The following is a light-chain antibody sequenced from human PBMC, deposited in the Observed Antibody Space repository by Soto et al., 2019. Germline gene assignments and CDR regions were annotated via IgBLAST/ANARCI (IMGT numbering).Light chain of an antibody. J-gene: IGLJ1*01. CDR3: SSYAGSSNV. Sequence: QSALTQPPSASGCPGQSVAISCTGTSSDVGGYNYVSWYQQHPGKAPKLMIYEVNKRPSGVPDRFSGSKSGNTASLTVSGLQAEDEADYYCSSYAGSSNVFGTGTKVTGL. V-gene: IGLV2-8*01. CDR2: EVN. CDR1: SSDVGGYNY.